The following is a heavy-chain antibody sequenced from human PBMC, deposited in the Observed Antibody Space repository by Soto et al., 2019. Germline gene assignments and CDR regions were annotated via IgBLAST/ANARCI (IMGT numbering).Heavy chain of an antibody. D-gene: IGHD6-19*01. V-gene: IGHV3-66*01. Sequence: EVQLVESGGGLVQPGGSLRLSCAASGVTVSSNYMSWVSQATGKGLEWVSVIYSGGRTYYADSVKGRFTISRDNSKNTLYLQMNSVRADDMAVYYFARDMSSGYYCDYCGQGTLVIVSS. J-gene: IGHJ4*02. CDR2: IYSGGRT. CDR3: ARDMSSGYYCDY. CDR1: GVTVSSNY.